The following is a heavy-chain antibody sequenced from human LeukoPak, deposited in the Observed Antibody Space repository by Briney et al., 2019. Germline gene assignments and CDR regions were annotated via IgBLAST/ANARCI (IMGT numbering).Heavy chain of an antibody. D-gene: IGHD4-17*01. J-gene: IGHJ4*02. Sequence: GSLRLSCAASGFTFSSYAMHWVRQAPGKGLEWVAVISYDGSNKYYADSVKGRFTISRDNSKNTLYLQMNSLRAEDTAVYYCATSRGGYGDPLFDYWGQGTLVTVSS. CDR2: ISYDGSNK. V-gene: IGHV3-30-3*01. CDR1: GFTFSSYA. CDR3: ATSRGGYGDPLFDY.